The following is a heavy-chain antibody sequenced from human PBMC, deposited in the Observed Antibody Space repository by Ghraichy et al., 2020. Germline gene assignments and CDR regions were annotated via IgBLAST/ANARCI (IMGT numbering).Heavy chain of an antibody. CDR1: GGSISSYY. D-gene: IGHD3-10*01. V-gene: IGHV4-59*01. Sequence: GSLRLSCTVSGGSISSYYWSWIRQPPGKGLEWIGYIYYSGSTNYNPSLKSRVTISVDTSKNQFSLKLSSVTAADTAVYYCARDLGYGSGSYYSDWGQGTLVTVSS. CDR2: IYYSGST. CDR3: ARDLGYGSGSYYSD. J-gene: IGHJ4*02.